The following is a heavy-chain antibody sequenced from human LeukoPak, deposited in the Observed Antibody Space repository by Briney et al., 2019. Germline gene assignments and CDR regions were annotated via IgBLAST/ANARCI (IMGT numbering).Heavy chain of an antibody. D-gene: IGHD1-7*01. CDR2: INPNSGGT. CDR3: ARDRPSITGTTLDYFDY. J-gene: IGHJ4*02. CDR1: GYTFTDHY. V-gene: IGHV1-2*02. Sequence: GASVKVSCKASGYTFTDHYMHWVRQAPGQGLEWMGWINPNSGGTIYAQKFQGRVTMTRDTSISTAYMELSRLRSDDTAVYYCARDRPSITGTTLDYFDYWGQGTLLTVSS.